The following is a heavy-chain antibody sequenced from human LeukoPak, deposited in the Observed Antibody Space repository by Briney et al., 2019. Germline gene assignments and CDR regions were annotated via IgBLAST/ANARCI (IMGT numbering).Heavy chain of an antibody. V-gene: IGHV4-34*01. CDR2: INHSGST. D-gene: IGHD4-11*01. J-gene: IGHJ4*02. Sequence: PSETLSLTCAVYGGSFSGYYWSWIRQPPGKGLEWIGEINHSGSTTYNPSLKSRVTMSVDTSRNQFSLKLSSVTAADTAMYYCARAATSNSFFDSWGQGTLVTVSS. CDR1: GGSFSGYY. CDR3: ARAATSNSFFDS.